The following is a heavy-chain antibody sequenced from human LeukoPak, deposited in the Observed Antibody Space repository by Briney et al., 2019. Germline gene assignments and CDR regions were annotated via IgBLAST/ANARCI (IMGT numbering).Heavy chain of an antibody. CDR2: IKEDGSEK. V-gene: IGHV3-7*01. CDR1: GFTFTNYW. J-gene: IGHJ4*02. D-gene: IGHD5-18*01. Sequence: GGSLRLSCAASGFTFTNYWMSWVRQAPGKGLEWVANIKEDGSEKYYVDSVKGRFTIPRDNAKNSLYLQMNSLRAEDTAVYYCTRWAGLWYFDYWGQGTLVTVSS. CDR3: TRWAGLWYFDY.